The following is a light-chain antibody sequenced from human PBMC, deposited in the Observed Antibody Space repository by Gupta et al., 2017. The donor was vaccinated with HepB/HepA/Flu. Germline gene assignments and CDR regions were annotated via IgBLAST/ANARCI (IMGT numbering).Light chain of an antibody. V-gene: IGLV1-44*01. CDR3: AAWDDNLNGWV. J-gene: IGLJ3*02. CDR1: SSNIGTNP. Sequence: QSILTQPPSASGTPGQMLTISCSGISSNIGTNPVDWFQQFPGTAPKLLIYSDNLRPSGVPDRFSGSKSGTSASLAISGLQSEDEADYYCAAWDDNLNGWVFGGGTKLTVL. CDR2: SDN.